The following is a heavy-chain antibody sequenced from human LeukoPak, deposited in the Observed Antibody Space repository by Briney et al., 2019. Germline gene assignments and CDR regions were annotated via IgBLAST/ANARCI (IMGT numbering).Heavy chain of an antibody. D-gene: IGHD3-22*01. CDR1: GFTFNSHS. J-gene: IGHJ4*02. CDR2: ISTSSSYI. V-gene: IGHV3-21*04. CDR3: ARSWGYYDSSGYYWDY. Sequence: PGGSLRLSCAASGFTFNSHSMNWVRQAPGKGLEWVSSISTSSSYIYYADSVKGRFTISRDNAKNSLYLQMNSLRAEDTALYYCARSWGYYDSSGYYWDYWGQGTLVTVSS.